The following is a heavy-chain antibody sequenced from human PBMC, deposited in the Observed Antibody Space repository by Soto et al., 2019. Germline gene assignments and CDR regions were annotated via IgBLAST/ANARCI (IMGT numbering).Heavy chain of an antibody. CDR3: AISFSPSSRNSLSHLAH. CDR2: ISSSSSYI. D-gene: IGHD3-16*01. Sequence: GGSLRLSCAASGFTFSSYSMNWVRQAPGKGLEWVSSISSSSSYIYYADSVKGRFTISRDNSKNSLYLQMSSLRAEDTAVYYCAISFSPSSRNSLSHLAHWGQGTLVPVSP. CDR1: GFTFSSYS. V-gene: IGHV3-21*04. J-gene: IGHJ4*02.